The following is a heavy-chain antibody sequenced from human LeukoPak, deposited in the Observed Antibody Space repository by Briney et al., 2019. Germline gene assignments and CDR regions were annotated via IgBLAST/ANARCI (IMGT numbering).Heavy chain of an antibody. CDR3: AKGAAAAIHYFDY. Sequence: GGSLRLSCAASGFTFDDYAMHWVRPAPGKGLEWISGISWNSGSIGYADSVKGRFTISRDNAKNSLYLQMNSLRAEDTALYYCAKGAAAAIHYFDYWGQGTLVTVSS. J-gene: IGHJ4*02. CDR2: ISWNSGSI. V-gene: IGHV3-9*01. CDR1: GFTFDDYA. D-gene: IGHD2-2*02.